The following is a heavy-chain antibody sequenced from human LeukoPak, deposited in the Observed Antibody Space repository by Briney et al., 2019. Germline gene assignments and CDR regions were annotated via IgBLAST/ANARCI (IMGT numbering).Heavy chain of an antibody. Sequence: ASVKVSCTASGYTFTSYYMHWVRQAPGQGLEWMGIISPSGGSTSYAQKFQGRVTMTRDTSTSTVYMELSSLRSEDTAVYYCARDSYYDILTGYGGLDYWGQGTLVTVSS. J-gene: IGHJ4*02. CDR2: ISPSGGST. V-gene: IGHV1-46*01. CDR3: ARDSYYDILTGYGGLDY. D-gene: IGHD3-9*01. CDR1: GYTFTSYY.